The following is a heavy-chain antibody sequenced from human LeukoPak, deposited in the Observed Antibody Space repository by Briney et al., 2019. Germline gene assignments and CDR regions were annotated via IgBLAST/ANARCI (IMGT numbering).Heavy chain of an antibody. CDR2: ISSSSSTI. CDR1: GFTFSSYS. CDR3: ARENSRPYNWFDP. Sequence: GGSLRLSCAASGFTFSSYSMNWVRQAPGKGPEWVSYISSSSSTIYYADSVKGRFTISRDNAKNSLYLQMNSLRAEDTAVYYCARENSRPYNWFDPWGQGTLVTVSS. D-gene: IGHD1-7*01. J-gene: IGHJ5*02. V-gene: IGHV3-48*01.